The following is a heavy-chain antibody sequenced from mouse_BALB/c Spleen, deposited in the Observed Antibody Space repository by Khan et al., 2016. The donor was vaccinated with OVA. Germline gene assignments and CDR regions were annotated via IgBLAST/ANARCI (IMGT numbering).Heavy chain of an antibody. J-gene: IGHJ2*01. CDR2: ISYGGCT. CDR1: GYSITSDYA. CDR3: ARSIMAN. Sequence: EVQLQESGPGLVKPSQSLSLTCTVTGYSITSDYAWNWIRQFPGNKLEWMGYISYGGCTSYNPFLKSRFSISRDTSKNQFFLQLNSVTTEDTATYYCARSIMANWGQGTPLTVSS. V-gene: IGHV3-2*02.